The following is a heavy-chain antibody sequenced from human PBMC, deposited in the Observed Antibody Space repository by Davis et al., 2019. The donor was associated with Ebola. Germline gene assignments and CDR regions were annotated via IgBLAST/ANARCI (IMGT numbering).Heavy chain of an antibody. Sequence: PGGSLRLSCAASGFTFSGYWMSWVRQAPGKGLEWVANIKQDGSEKYYVDSVKGRFTISRDNAKNSLYLQMNSLRAEDTAVYYCTTVSQRQKGTYYYGMDVWGQGTTVTVSS. D-gene: IGHD4-17*01. V-gene: IGHV3-7*03. CDR2: IKQDGSEK. CDR1: GFTFSGYW. J-gene: IGHJ6*02. CDR3: TTVSQRQKGTYYYGMDV.